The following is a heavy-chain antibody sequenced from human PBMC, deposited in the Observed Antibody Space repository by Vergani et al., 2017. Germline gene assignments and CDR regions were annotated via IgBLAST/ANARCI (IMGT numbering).Heavy chain of an antibody. Sequence: EVQLVESGGGLVQPGGSLRLSCAASGFTFSDHYMDWVRQAPGKGLEWVGRTRNKANSYTTEYAASVKGRFTISRDDSKNSLYLQMNSLKTEDTAVYYCARVNSGTNYGMDVWGKGPRSPSPQ. CDR3: ARVNSGTNYGMDV. D-gene: IGHD1-26*01. J-gene: IGHJ6*01. CDR1: GFTFSDHY. V-gene: IGHV3-72*01. CDR2: TRNKANSYTT.